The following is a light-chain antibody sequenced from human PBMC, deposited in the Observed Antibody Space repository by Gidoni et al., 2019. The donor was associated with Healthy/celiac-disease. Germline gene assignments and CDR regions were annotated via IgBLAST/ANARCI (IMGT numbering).Light chain of an antibody. J-gene: IGKJ5*01. CDR2: AAA. V-gene: IGKV1-39*01. CDR3: QQSYSTPPRIT. CDR1: QSISSY. Sequence: IQMTQPPSSLSASVGDRVTITCLASQSISSYLNWYQQKPGKAHQLLLYAAASLQSRGASRLSGSGSGTDFNLTISSRQPEDVATYYCQQSYSTPPRITFGQGTRLEIK.